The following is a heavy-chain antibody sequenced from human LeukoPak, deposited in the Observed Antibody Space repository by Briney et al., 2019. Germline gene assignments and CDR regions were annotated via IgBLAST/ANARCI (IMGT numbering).Heavy chain of an antibody. CDR3: ATYDFWSGYYTH. CDR1: GYTLTELS. CDR2: FDPEDGET. Sequence: ASVKVSCKVSGYTLTELSMHWVRQAPGKGPEGMGGFDPEDGETIYAQKFQGRVTMTEDTSTDTAYMELSSLRSEDTAVYYCATYDFWSGYYTHWGQGTLVTVSS. V-gene: IGHV1-24*01. J-gene: IGHJ4*02. D-gene: IGHD3-3*01.